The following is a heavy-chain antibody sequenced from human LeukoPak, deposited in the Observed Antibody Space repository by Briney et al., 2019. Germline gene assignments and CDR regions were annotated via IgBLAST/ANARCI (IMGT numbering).Heavy chain of an antibody. V-gene: IGHV3-48*02. CDR3: AKDEKYAFDI. J-gene: IGHJ3*02. CDR2: IGASGSTV. Sequence: GGSLRLSCAASGFTFSEYSMNWGRPAPGKGVEWVAYIGASGSTVYNVDSVKGRFTISRDNAKNSLYLQMNSLRDEDTAVYYCAKDEKYAFDIWGQGTMVTVSS. CDR1: GFTFSEYS.